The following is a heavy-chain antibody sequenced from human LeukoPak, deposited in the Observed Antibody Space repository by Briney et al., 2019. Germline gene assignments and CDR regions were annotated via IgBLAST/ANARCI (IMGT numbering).Heavy chain of an antibody. Sequence: GASVKVSCKSSADTLSGDDVHWVRQAPGQGLEWLGWMSPDDGFTGYAQDFQSRLTMTTDTTINTVFMELSGLKSEDTAVYYCATESAITISGVVFHYFDPWGQGTLVTVSS. CDR2: MSPDDGFT. V-gene: IGHV1-8*01. CDR3: ATESAITISGVVFHYFDP. J-gene: IGHJ5*02. CDR1: ADTLSGDD. D-gene: IGHD3-3*01.